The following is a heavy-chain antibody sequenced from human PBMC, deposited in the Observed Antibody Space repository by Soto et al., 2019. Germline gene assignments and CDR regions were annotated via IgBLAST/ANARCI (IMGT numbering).Heavy chain of an antibody. Sequence: SETLSLTSALSGGSISSSNWWRWVRQPPGKGLEWIGEIYHSGSTNYNPSLKSRVTISVDKSKNQFSLKLSSVTAADTAVYYCARGDCSGGSCYSVDIWGQGTMVTVSS. D-gene: IGHD2-15*01. CDR2: IYHSGST. V-gene: IGHV4-4*02. J-gene: IGHJ3*02. CDR1: GGSISSSNW. CDR3: ARGDCSGGSCYSVDI.